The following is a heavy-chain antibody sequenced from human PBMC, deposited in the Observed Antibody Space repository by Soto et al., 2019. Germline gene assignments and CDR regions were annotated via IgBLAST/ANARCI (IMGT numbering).Heavy chain of an antibody. J-gene: IGHJ4*02. V-gene: IGHV3-30-3*01. CDR2: ISYDGSNK. CDR1: GFTFSSYA. CDR3: ATDLSITGTVPDD. Sequence: HPGGSLRLSCAASGFTFSSYAMHWVRQAPGKGLEWVAVISYDGSNKYYADSVKGRFTISRDNSKNTLYLQMSSLRAEDTAVYYCATDLSITGTVPDDWGQGTLVTVSS. D-gene: IGHD1-20*01.